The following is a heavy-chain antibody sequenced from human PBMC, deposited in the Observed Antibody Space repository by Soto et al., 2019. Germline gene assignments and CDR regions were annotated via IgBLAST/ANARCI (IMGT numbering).Heavy chain of an antibody. D-gene: IGHD4-17*01. CDR2: TYYRSKWYN. V-gene: IGHV6-1*01. Sequence: SQTLSLTCAISGDSVSSNSAAWNWIRQSPSRGLEWLGRTYYRSKWYNDYAVSVRSRISINPDTSKNQFSLQLNSVTPEDTAVYYCARDPPTATGALDIWGQGTMVTVSS. CDR1: GDSVSSNSAA. CDR3: ARDPPTATGALDI. J-gene: IGHJ3*02.